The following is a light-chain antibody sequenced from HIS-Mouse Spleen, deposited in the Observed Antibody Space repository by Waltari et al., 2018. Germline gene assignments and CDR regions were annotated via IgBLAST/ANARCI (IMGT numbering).Light chain of an antibody. Sequence: SYELTQPPSVSVSPGQTARITCPGDALPKKYAYWDQQESGQAPVLVIYEDSKRPSGIPERFSGSSSGTMATLTISGAQVEDEADYYCYSTDSSGNHRVFGGGTKLTVL. J-gene: IGLJ2*01. V-gene: IGLV3-10*01. CDR1: ALPKKY. CDR3: YSTDSSGNHRV. CDR2: EDS.